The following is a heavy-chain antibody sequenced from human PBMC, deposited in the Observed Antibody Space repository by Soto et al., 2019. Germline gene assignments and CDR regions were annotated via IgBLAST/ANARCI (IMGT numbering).Heavy chain of an antibody. CDR2: VYYSGST. D-gene: IGHD3-22*01. CDR1: GGSISSSSYY. J-gene: IGHJ4*02. Sequence: SETLSLTCTVSGGSISSSSYYWGWIRQPPGKGLEWIGSVYYSGSTYYNPSLKSRVTISVDTSKNQFSLKLSSVTAADTAVYYCARQHYNYYDSSGYFWGQGTLVTVSS. CDR3: ARQHYNYYDSSGYF. V-gene: IGHV4-39*01.